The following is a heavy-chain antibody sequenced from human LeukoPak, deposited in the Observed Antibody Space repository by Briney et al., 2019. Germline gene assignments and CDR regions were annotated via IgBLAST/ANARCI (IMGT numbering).Heavy chain of an antibody. J-gene: IGHJ4*02. Sequence: SETLSLTCTVSGGSISTYYWSWVRQPAGKGLEWIGRTYAGGSTNCNPSLKSRVIMSVDTSKNQFSLKLNSVTAADTAVYYCARESSYYFDYWGQGTLVTVSS. CDR1: GGSISTYY. CDR2: TYAGGST. D-gene: IGHD3-10*01. CDR3: ARESSYYFDY. V-gene: IGHV4-4*07.